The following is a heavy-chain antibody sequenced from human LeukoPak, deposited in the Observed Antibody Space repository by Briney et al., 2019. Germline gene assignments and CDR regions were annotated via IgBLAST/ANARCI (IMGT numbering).Heavy chain of an antibody. CDR3: ARTLSPYYDILTGYYHSFDY. V-gene: IGHV1-8*01. Sequence: ASVKVSCKASGYTFTSYDINWVRQATGQGLEWMGWMNPNSDNTGYAQKFQGRVTMNRDTPISTAYMELSRLRSDDTAVYYCARTLSPYYDILTGYYHSFDYWGQGTLVTVSS. CDR2: MNPNSDNT. D-gene: IGHD3-9*01. J-gene: IGHJ4*02. CDR1: GYTFTSYD.